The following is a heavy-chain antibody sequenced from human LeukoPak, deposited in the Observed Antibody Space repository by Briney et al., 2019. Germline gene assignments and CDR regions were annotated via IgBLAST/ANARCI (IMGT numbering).Heavy chain of an antibody. V-gene: IGHV4-59*01. J-gene: IGHJ6*03. CDR2: IYYSGST. D-gene: IGHD3-10*01. CDR1: GGSISSYY. CDR3: ARESKRITMVRGVIIYQRNYYMDV. Sequence: PSETLSLTCTVSGGSISSYYWSWIRQPPGKGLEWIGYIYYSGSTNYNPSLKSRVTISVDTSKNQFSLKLSSVTAADTAVYYCARESKRITMVRGVIIYQRNYYMDVWGKGTTVTISS.